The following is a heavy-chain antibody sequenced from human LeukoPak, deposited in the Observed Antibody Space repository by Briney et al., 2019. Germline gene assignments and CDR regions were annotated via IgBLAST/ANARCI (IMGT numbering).Heavy chain of an antibody. CDR1: GFTFSIYS. J-gene: IGHJ5*02. CDR3: ATYSSDFGRLDP. CDR2: ISSSSSSI. D-gene: IGHD3-22*01. V-gene: IGHV3-48*04. Sequence: GGSLRLSCAASGFTFSIYSMNWVRQAPGKGLEWVSYISSSSSSIYYADSVKGRFTISRDNAKNTLYLQMNSLRADDTAVYYCATYSSDFGRLDPWGQGTQVTVSS.